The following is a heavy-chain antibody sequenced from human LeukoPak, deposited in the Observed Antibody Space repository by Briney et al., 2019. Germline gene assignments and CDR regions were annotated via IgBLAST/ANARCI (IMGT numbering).Heavy chain of an antibody. Sequence: SETLSLTCTVPGESISGFYWNWIRQPAGKGLEWIGRIYTSGSTNYNPSLKSRITISVDTSKNQFSLKLNSVTAADTAVYYCAKSNGYGLVDIWGQGTMVTVSS. V-gene: IGHV4-4*07. CDR3: AKSNGYGLVDI. D-gene: IGHD3-10*01. J-gene: IGHJ3*02. CDR1: GESISGFY. CDR2: IYTSGST.